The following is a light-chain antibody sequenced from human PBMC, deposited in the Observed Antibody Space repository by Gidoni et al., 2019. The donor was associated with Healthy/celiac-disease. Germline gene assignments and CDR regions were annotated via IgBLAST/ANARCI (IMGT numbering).Light chain of an antibody. CDR2: SNN. CDR3: QSYDRSLGGSG. V-gene: IGLV1-40*01. Sequence: SVLTQPPSVSGAPGQRVTISCTGSSSNIGGGYDVHWYQQLPGTAPKLLIYSNNNRPSGVPDRFSGSKSGTSASLAITGLQAEDEADYYCQSYDRSLGGSGFGGGTKLTVL. CDR1: SSNIGGGYD. J-gene: IGLJ3*02.